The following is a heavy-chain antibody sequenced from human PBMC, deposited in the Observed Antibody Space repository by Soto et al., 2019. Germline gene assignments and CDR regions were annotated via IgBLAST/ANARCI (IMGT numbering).Heavy chain of an antibody. CDR1: GGSFSGYY. J-gene: IGHJ4*02. V-gene: IGHV4-34*02. D-gene: IGHD3-22*01. CDR2: VNHSGGI. CDR3: AGRNGYYSGIDY. Sequence: QVQLQQWGAGLLKPSETLSLTFVVYGGSFSGYYWSWIRQPPGKGLEWFGEVNHSGGIDYNPSLKSRVTISVDTSKNQFSLKLSSVTAADTAVYYCAGRNGYYSGIDYWGQGTLVTVSS.